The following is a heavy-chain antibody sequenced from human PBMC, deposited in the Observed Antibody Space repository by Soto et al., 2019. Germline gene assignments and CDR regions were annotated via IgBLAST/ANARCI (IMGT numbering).Heavy chain of an antibody. CDR2: ISSSSSYI. J-gene: IGHJ4*02. V-gene: IGHV3-21*01. CDR3: ARAPNHLYSSSLRFDY. CDR1: GFTFSSYS. Sequence: GGSLRLSCAASGFTFSSYSMNWVRQAPGKGLEWVSSISSSSSYIYYADSVKGRFTISRDNAKNSLYLQMNSLRAEDTAVYYCARAPNHLYSSSLRFDYWGQGTLVTVSS. D-gene: IGHD6-6*01.